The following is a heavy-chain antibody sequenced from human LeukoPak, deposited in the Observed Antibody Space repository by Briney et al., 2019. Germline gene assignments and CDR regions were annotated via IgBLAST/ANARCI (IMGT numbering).Heavy chain of an antibody. J-gene: IGHJ4*02. CDR1: GFTFSNYA. Sequence: PGGSLRLSCAASGFTFSNYAMTWVRQAPGKGLEWVSAISGYDGSTNYADSVKGRFATSRDNSKNTLYLQMNSLRAEDTAVYYCARVGLNCSSTSCYRVYFDYWGQGTLVTVSS. D-gene: IGHD2-2*02. CDR3: ARVGLNCSSTSCYRVYFDY. CDR2: ISGYDGST. V-gene: IGHV3-23*01.